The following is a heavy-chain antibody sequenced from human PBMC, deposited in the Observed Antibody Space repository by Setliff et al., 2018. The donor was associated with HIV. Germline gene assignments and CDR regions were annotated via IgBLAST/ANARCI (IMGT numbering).Heavy chain of an antibody. Sequence: SETLSLTCTVSGGSISGHYWSWIRQPPGRGLEWIGYIYSSGSTNFNPSLKSRAAISVDSSKNQFSLRLSSVTAADTAVYYCVCGEAYTHDDSVVSDFDFWGQGTPVTVSS. V-gene: IGHV4-4*09. CDR1: GGSISGHY. CDR2: IYSSGST. D-gene: IGHD3-10*01. J-gene: IGHJ4*02. CDR3: VCGEAYTHDDSVVSDFDF.